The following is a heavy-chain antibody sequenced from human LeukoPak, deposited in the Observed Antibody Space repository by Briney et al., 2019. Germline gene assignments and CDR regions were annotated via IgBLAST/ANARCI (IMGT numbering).Heavy chain of an antibody. CDR1: GFTVSSNY. D-gene: IGHD3-10*01. CDR2: IIPIFGTA. V-gene: IGHV1-69*01. J-gene: IGHJ4*02. CDR3: ARGSRHYYGSGSYYLDY. Sequence: GGSLRLSCAASGFTVSSNYMSWVRQAPGKGLEWMGGIIPIFGTANYAQKFQGRVTITADESTSTAYMELSSLRSEDTAVYYCARGSRHYYGSGSYYLDYWGQGTLVTVSS.